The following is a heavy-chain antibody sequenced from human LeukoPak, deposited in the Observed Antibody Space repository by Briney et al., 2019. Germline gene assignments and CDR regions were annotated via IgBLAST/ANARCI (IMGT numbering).Heavy chain of an antibody. Sequence: SETLSLTCTVSGGSISSSSYYWGWIRQPPGKGLEWIGSIYYSGSTYYNPSLKSRVPISVDTSKNQFSLKLSSVTAADTAVYYCARGREDSSGYYYFDYWGQGTLVTVSS. D-gene: IGHD3-22*01. J-gene: IGHJ4*02. CDR1: GGSISSSSYY. CDR3: ARGREDSSGYYYFDY. CDR2: IYYSGST. V-gene: IGHV4-39*01.